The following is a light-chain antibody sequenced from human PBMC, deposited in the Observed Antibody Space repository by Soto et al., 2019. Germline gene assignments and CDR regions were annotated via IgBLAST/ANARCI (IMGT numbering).Light chain of an antibody. CDR3: QQYGSSLYT. Sequence: EIVLTQSPGTLSLSPGERATLSCRASQSVSSSYLAWYQQKPGQAPRLLIYGASSRATGIPDRFSVSGSGTDFTLTISRLEPEDFAVYYCQQYGSSLYTFGQGTSLEIK. J-gene: IGKJ2*01. CDR1: QSVSSSY. V-gene: IGKV3-20*01. CDR2: GAS.